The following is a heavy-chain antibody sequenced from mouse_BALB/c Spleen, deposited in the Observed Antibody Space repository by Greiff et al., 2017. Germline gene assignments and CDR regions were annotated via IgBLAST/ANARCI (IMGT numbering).Heavy chain of an antibody. D-gene: IGHD2-14*01. Sequence: EVQLQQSGPELVKPGASVKMSFKASGYTFTSYVMHWVKQKPGQGLEWIGYINPYNDGTKYNEKFKGKATLTSDKSSSTAYMELSSLTSEDSTVYYCARPYYRYGFAYWGQGTLVTVSA. CDR2: INPYNDGT. CDR1: GYTFTSYV. V-gene: IGHV1-14*01. J-gene: IGHJ3*01. CDR3: ARPYYRYGFAY.